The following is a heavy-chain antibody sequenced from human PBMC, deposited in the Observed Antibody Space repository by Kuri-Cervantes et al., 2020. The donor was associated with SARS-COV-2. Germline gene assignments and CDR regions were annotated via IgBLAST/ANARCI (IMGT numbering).Heavy chain of an antibody. V-gene: IGHV3-23*01. J-gene: IGHJ4*02. D-gene: IGHD3-22*01. Sequence: GESLKISCAASGFTVSSNYMSWVRQAPGKGLEWVSAISGSGGSTYYADSVKGRFTISRDNSKNTLYLQMNSLRAEDTAVYYCAKVSGDMYYYDSSGYLDWGQGTLVTVSS. CDR2: ISGSGGST. CDR3: AKVSGDMYYYDSSGYLD. CDR1: GFTVSSNY.